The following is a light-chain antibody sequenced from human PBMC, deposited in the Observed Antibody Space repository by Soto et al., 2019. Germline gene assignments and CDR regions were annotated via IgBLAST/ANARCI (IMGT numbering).Light chain of an antibody. CDR2: EVS. J-gene: IGLJ2*01. Sequence: QSALTQPASVSGSPGQSITMSCTGTSSDVGSYNLVSWYQQHPGKAPKLVIYEVSNRPSGVSNRFSGSKSGYTASLTISGLQAEDEAAYYCSSYSTGSTDVVFGGGTKLTVL. CDR3: SSYSTGSTDVV. CDR1: SSDVGSYNL. V-gene: IGLV2-14*02.